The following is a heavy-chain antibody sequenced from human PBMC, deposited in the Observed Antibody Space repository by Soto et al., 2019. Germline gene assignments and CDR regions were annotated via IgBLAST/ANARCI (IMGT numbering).Heavy chain of an antibody. J-gene: IGHJ6*02. V-gene: IGHV3-15*07. CDR3: TTDPAEWLQMSNYYYYGMDV. CDR2: IKSKTDGGKT. D-gene: IGHD3-3*01. CDR1: GFTFSNAW. Sequence: GGSLRLSCAASGFTFSNAWMNWVRQAPGKGLEWVGRIKSKTDGGKTDYAAPVKGRFTISRDDSKNTLYLQMNSLKTEDTAVYYCTTDPAEWLQMSNYYYYGMDVWGQGTTVTVSS.